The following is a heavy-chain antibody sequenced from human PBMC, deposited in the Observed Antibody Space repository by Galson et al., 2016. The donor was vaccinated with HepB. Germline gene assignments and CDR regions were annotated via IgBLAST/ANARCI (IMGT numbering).Heavy chain of an antibody. Sequence: SETLSLTCTVSGGSISRSAYYWGWIRQPPGKGLEWIGSIHYSGSTSYYASLKSRVTISVDTSKNQFSLNLRSVTAADTAVYYCARHSGVSSVTYQEIDYWGQGTLVTVSS. D-gene: IGHD1-26*01. CDR2: IHYSGST. CDR1: GGSISRSAYY. V-gene: IGHV4-39*01. J-gene: IGHJ4*02. CDR3: ARHSGVSSVTYQEIDY.